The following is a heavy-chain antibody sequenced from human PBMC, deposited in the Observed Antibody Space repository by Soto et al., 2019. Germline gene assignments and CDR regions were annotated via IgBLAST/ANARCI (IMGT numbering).Heavy chain of an antibody. Sequence: QVQLVQSGAEVKKPGSSVKVSCKASGGTFSSYAISWVRQAPGQGLEWMGGIIPIFGTANYAQKFQGRVKINADESTSTAYMELSCLRSEDKAVYYCAREDEDCGDYGVWGQGTLVTVS. CDR1: GGTFSSYA. J-gene: IGHJ4*02. CDR2: IIPIFGTA. D-gene: IGHD4-17*01. CDR3: AREDEDCGDYGV. V-gene: IGHV1-69*12.